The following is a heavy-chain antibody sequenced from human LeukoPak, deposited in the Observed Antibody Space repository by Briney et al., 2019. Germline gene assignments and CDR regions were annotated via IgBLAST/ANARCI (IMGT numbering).Heavy chain of an antibody. Sequence: GGSLRLSCAASGFTFSSYAMSWVRQAPGKGLEWVSAISGSGGSTYYADSVKGRFTISRDNSKNTLYLQMNSLRAEDTAVYYCAKDPSGLPDLAYCGGDCYFEWFDPWGQGTLVTVSS. CDR1: GFTFSSYA. V-gene: IGHV3-23*01. D-gene: IGHD2-21*02. J-gene: IGHJ5*02. CDR3: AKDPSGLPDLAYCGGDCYFEWFDP. CDR2: ISGSGGST.